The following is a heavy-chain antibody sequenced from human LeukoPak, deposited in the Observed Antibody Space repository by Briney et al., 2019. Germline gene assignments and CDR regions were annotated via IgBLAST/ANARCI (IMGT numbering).Heavy chain of an antibody. CDR1: GFTFSSYS. Sequence: AGGSLRLSCAASGFTFSSYSMNWVRQAPGKGLEWVSSISSSSSYIYYADSVKGRFTISRDNAKNSLYLQMNSLRAEDTAVYYCARDRGFCYDSSGYSGAFDIWGQGTMVTVSS. CDR2: ISSSSSYI. J-gene: IGHJ3*02. V-gene: IGHV3-21*01. D-gene: IGHD3-22*01. CDR3: ARDRGFCYDSSGYSGAFDI.